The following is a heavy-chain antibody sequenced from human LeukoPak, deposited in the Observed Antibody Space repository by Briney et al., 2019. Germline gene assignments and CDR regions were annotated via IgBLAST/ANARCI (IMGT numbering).Heavy chain of an antibody. CDR3: AREVHSNYDY. V-gene: IGHV3-7*01. CDR2: IKQDGSED. J-gene: IGHJ4*02. D-gene: IGHD4-11*01. Sequence: TGGSLRLSCAASGFSFSSYWMSWVRQAPEKGLDWVASIKQDGSEDYYVDSVKGRFTISRDNAKNLLYLQMNSLRAEDAAMYYCAREVHSNYDYWGQGTLVTVSS. CDR1: GFSFSSYW.